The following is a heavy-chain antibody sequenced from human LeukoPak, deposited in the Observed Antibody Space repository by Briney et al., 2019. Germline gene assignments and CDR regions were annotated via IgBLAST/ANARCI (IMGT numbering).Heavy chain of an antibody. Sequence: GGSLRLSCAASGFTFSSYSMNWVRQAPGKGLEWVSSISSSSSYIYYADSVKGRFTISRDNAKNSLYLQMNSLRAEDTAVYYCARDREVVAATFNYWGQGTLVTVSS. V-gene: IGHV3-21*01. CDR1: GFTFSSYS. CDR3: ARDREVVAATFNY. J-gene: IGHJ4*02. D-gene: IGHD2-15*01. CDR2: ISSSSSYI.